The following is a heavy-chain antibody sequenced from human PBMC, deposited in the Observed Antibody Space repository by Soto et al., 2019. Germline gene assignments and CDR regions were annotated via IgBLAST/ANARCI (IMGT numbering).Heavy chain of an antibody. V-gene: IGHV3-64*01. Sequence: EVQLVQSGGGLIQTGGSLRLSCAASGFTFSNYAMHWVRQAPGKGLEYVSAISSNGGSTYYANSVKGRFTISRDNSKNTLYLQMGSLRAEDMAVYYCARGGSDFDYWGQGTLVTVSS. J-gene: IGHJ4*02. CDR3: ARGGSDFDY. D-gene: IGHD1-26*01. CDR2: ISSNGGST. CDR1: GFTFSNYA.